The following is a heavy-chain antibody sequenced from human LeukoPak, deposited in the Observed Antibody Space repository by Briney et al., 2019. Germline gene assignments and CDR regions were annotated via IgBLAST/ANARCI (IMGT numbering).Heavy chain of an antibody. V-gene: IGHV3-30*03. CDR2: ISYDGSNK. CDR1: GFTFSSYD. Sequence: TGGSLRLSCAASGFTFSSYDMHWVRQAPGKGLEWVAFISYDGSNKYYVDPVKGRFTISRDNSKNTLYLQMNSLRAEDTAVYHCADSGSYSLYWGQGTLVTVSS. J-gene: IGHJ4*02. CDR3: ADSGSYSLY. D-gene: IGHD1-26*01.